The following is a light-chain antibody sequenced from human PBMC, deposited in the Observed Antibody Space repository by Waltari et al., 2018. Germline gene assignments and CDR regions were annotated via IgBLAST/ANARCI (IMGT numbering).Light chain of an antibody. CDR3: CSCTYSSTFV. CDR1: LSDIEPYNF. V-gene: IGLV2-23*03. CDR2: EGT. Sequence: QSALTQPASVSGSPGQSITISCAGPLSDIEPYNFVSWYQQHPGKAPKLIIYEGTKRPSGVSGRFSGSTSGDTASLTISGLLAEDEADYYCCSCTYSSTFVFGGGTKLSVL. J-gene: IGLJ2*01.